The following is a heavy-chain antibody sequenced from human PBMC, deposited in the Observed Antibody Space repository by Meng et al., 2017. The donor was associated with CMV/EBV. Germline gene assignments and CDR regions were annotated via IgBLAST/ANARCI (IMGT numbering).Heavy chain of an antibody. CDR2: IYYSGST. J-gene: IGHJ5*02. CDR3: AAPAAAGPGWFNP. CDR1: GGSIISSSYY. Sequence: RLHSQEPGPGLGKPSETPSLTCTVPGGSIISSSYYWGWIRQPPGKGLEWIGSIYYSGSTYYNPSLKSRVTISVDTSKNQFSLKLSSVTAADTAVYYCAAPAAAGPGWFNPWGQGTLVTVSS. D-gene: IGHD6-13*01. V-gene: IGHV4-39*06.